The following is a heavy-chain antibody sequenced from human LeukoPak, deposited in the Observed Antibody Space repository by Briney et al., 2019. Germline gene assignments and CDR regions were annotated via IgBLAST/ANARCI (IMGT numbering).Heavy chain of an antibody. V-gene: IGHV1-2*02. CDR2: INPKSGDT. J-gene: IGHJ3*02. Sequence: ASVKVSCKASGYTFTDYYTHWVRQAPEQGLEWMGWINPKSGDTNYAQKFQGRVAMTRDTSIRTTHMELSRLRSDDTAVYYCARARYFDWLRGDAFDIWGQGTMVTVSS. CDR1: GYTFTDYY. D-gene: IGHD3-9*01. CDR3: ARARYFDWLRGDAFDI.